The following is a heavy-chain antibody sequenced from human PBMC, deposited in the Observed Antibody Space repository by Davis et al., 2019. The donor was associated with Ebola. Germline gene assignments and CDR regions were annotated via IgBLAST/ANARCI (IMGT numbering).Heavy chain of an antibody. CDR2: ISSSSSYI. J-gene: IGHJ4*02. D-gene: IGHD2-15*01. Sequence: GGSLRLSCAASGFTFSSYSMNWVRQAPGKRLEWVSSISSSSSYIYYADSVKGRFTISRDNAKNSLYLQMNSLRAEDTAVYYCARERGVVYFDYWGQGTLVTVSS. CDR1: GFTFSSYS. V-gene: IGHV3-21*01. CDR3: ARERGVVYFDY.